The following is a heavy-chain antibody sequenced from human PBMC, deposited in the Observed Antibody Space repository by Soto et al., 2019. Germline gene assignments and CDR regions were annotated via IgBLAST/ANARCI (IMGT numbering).Heavy chain of an antibody. CDR3: ARVIWSGHLTRDI. Sequence: EVQVVESGGGLVQTGGSLRLSCAASGFTFSSNSINWVRQAPGKGLEWISYIISHSITIYADYVKYRFTISSDNDKNSLYLPINSLRAEDSAVFYCARVIWSGHLTRDIWGQGTLVKVSS. V-gene: IGHV3-48*01. D-gene: IGHD3-3*01. J-gene: IGHJ4*02. CDR2: IISHSITI. CDR1: GFTFSSNS.